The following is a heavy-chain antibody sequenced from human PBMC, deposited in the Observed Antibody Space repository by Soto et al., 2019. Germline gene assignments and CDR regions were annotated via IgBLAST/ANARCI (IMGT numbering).Heavy chain of an antibody. J-gene: IGHJ4*02. CDR1: GGTFSSYA. CDR2: IIPIFGTA. D-gene: IGHD3-22*01. CDR3: ARAGAHYYDSSGYYCDY. Sequence: QVQLVQSGAEVKKPGSSAKVSCKASGGTFSSYAISWVRQAPGQGLEWMGGIIPIFGTANYAQKFQGRVTITADKSTSTAYMELSSLRSEDTAVYYCARAGAHYYDSSGYYCDYWGQGTLVTVSS. V-gene: IGHV1-69*06.